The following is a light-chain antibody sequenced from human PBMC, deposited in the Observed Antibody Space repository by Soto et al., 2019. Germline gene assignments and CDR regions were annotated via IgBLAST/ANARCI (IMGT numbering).Light chain of an antibody. J-gene: IGLJ2*01. CDR2: EVS. Sequence: QSALTKPASVSGSPGQSVTISCTGTSSDVGGYDYVSWYQQHPGKAPKLMIYEVSNRPSGVSNRFSGSKSGDTASLTISGLHAEDEADYYCSSYTSTSTLVLFGGGTKLTVL. V-gene: IGLV2-14*01. CDR1: SSDVGGYDY. CDR3: SSYTSTSTLVL.